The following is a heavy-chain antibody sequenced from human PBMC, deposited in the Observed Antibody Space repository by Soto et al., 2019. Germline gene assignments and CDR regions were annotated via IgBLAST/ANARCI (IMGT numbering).Heavy chain of an antibody. V-gene: IGHV3-7*03. CDR1: GFTFSSYW. CDR3: ARERQMYYDFWSGYSYYFDY. CDR2: IKPDGTEK. D-gene: IGHD3-3*01. Sequence: VQLVDSGGGLVQPGESLRLSCEASGFTFSSYWMNWVRQAPGKGLEWVASIKPDGTEKYYVDSVKGRFTISRDNAEDSLYLQMNTLRAEDTAVYYCARERQMYYDFWSGYSYYFDYWGQGTLVTVSS. J-gene: IGHJ4*02.